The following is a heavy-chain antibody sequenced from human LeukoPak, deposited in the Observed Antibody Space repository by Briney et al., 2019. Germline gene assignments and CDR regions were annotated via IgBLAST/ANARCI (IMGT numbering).Heavy chain of an antibody. J-gene: IGHJ1*01. D-gene: IGHD3-22*01. CDR2: INPNSGGT. V-gene: IGHV1-2*02. Sequence: GASVKVSGKASGYTFTGYYMHWVRQAPGQGLEWMGWINPNSGGTNYAQKFQGRVTMTRDTSISTAYMELSRLRSDDTAVYYCAREDLYYYDSSGSEYFQHWGQGTLVTVSS. CDR1: GYTFTGYY. CDR3: AREDLYYYDSSGSEYFQH.